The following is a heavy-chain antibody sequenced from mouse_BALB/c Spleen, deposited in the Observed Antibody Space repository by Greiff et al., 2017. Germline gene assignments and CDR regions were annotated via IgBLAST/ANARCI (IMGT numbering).Heavy chain of an antibody. CDR3: AREGELGPGFAY. V-gene: IGHV14-3*02. D-gene: IGHD4-1*01. CDR1: SFNIKDTY. Sequence: EVQLQQSGAELVKPGASVKLSCTASSFNIKDTYMHWVKQRPEQGLEWIGRIDPANGNTKYDPKFQGKATITADTSSNTAYLQLSSLTSEDTAVYYCAREGELGPGFAYWGQGTLVTVSA. J-gene: IGHJ3*01. CDR2: IDPANGNT.